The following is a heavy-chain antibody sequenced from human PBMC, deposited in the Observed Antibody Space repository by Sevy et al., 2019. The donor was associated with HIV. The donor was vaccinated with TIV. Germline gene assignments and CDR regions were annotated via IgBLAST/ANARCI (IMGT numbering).Heavy chain of an antibody. Sequence: GGSLRLSCVASGFTFSSYWMHWVRQAPGKGLVWVSRIKSDGSITNYGDSVKGRFTISRDNAKNTLYLQMNSLRAEDKAVYYCEREIGNYNDWGQGTLVTVSS. J-gene: IGHJ4*02. CDR1: GFTFSSYW. V-gene: IGHV3-74*01. D-gene: IGHD1-7*01. CDR2: IKSDGSIT. CDR3: EREIGNYND.